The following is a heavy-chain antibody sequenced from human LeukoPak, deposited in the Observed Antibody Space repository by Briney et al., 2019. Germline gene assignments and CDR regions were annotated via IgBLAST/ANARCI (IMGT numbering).Heavy chain of an antibody. CDR1: GFTFSSYE. Sequence: PGGSLRLSCAASGFTFSSYEMNWVRQAPGKGLEWVSYISSSGSTIYYADSVKGRFTISRDNAKNSLYLQINSLRAEDTAVYYYTREGTAEFYYYGMDVWGQGTTVTVSS. D-gene: IGHD3-10*01. CDR2: ISSSGSTI. J-gene: IGHJ6*02. V-gene: IGHV3-48*03. CDR3: TREGTAEFYYYGMDV.